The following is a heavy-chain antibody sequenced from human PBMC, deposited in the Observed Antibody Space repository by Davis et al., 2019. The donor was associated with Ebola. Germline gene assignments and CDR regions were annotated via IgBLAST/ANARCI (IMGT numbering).Heavy chain of an antibody. CDR1: GFTFSSYS. Sequence: GESLKISCAASGFTFSSYSMNWVRQAPGKGLEWVSSISSSSSYIYYADSVKGRFTISRDNAKNSLYLQMNSLRAEDTAVYYCAGYDFWSGYPYYYYYYGMDVWGQGTTVTVSS. J-gene: IGHJ6*02. CDR2: ISSSSSYI. CDR3: AGYDFWSGYPYYYYYYGMDV. V-gene: IGHV3-21*01. D-gene: IGHD3-3*01.